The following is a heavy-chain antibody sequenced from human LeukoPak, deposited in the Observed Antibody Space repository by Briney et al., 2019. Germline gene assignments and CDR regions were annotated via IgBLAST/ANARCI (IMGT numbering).Heavy chain of an antibody. D-gene: IGHD1-26*01. CDR1: GFTFSSYA. V-gene: IGHV3-23*01. J-gene: IGHJ4*02. CDR2: ISGSGGST. CDR3: AKGYSGGATPFDY. Sequence: GGSLRLSCAASGFTFSSYAMSWVRQAPGQGLEWVSAISGSGGSTYYADSVKGRFTISRDNSKNTLYLQLNSLRAEDTAVYYCAKGYSGGATPFDYWGQGTLVTVSS.